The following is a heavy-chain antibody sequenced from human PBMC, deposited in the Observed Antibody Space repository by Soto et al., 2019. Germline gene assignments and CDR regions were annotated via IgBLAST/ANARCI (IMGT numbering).Heavy chain of an antibody. V-gene: IGHV3-23*01. D-gene: IGHD2-8*01. Sequence: GGSLRLSCAASGFPFGENAMSWVRQAPGKGLEWVSGISDSGATTYYADSVRGRFTISRDNSKNQFSLNLNSVTASDTAVYFCVSQRTSVLTQAYFDYWGPGALVTVSS. J-gene: IGHJ4*02. CDR1: GFPFGENA. CDR3: VSQRTSVLTQAYFDY. CDR2: ISDSGATT.